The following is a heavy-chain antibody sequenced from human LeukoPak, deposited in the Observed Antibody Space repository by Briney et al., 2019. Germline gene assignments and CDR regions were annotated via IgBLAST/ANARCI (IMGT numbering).Heavy chain of an antibody. J-gene: IGHJ6*04. D-gene: IGHD3-10*02. CDR2: INSEGSST. V-gene: IGHV3-74*01. Sequence: PGGSLRLSCAASGFTFSNYWIHWVRQAPGKGLVWVSRINSEGSSTRYADSVKGRFTISRDNAKNTLYLQMNSLRAEDTAVYYCAELGITMIGGVWGKGTTVTISS. CDR1: GFTFSNYW. CDR3: AELGITMIGGV.